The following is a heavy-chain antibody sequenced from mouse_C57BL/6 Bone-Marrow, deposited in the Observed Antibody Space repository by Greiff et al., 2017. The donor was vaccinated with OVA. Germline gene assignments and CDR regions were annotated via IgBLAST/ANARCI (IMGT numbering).Heavy chain of an antibody. CDR3: ALITRAMDY. CDR2: IYPRSGNT. Sequence: QVQLQQSGAELARPGASVKLSCKASGYTFTSYGISWVKQRTGQGLEWIGEIYPRSGNTYYNEKFKGKATLTADKSSSTAYMELRSLTSEDSAVYFCALITRAMDYWGQGTSVTVS. CDR1: GYTFTSYG. J-gene: IGHJ4*01. V-gene: IGHV1-81*01.